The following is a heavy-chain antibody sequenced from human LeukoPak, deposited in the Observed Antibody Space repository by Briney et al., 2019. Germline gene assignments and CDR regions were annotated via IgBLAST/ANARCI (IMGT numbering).Heavy chain of an antibody. Sequence: SETLSLTCTVSGGSISSSSYYWGWIRQPPGKGLEWIGSIYYSGSTYYNPSLKSRVTISVDTSKNQFSLKLSSVTAADTAVYYCARLQVPAAKPRNFDYWGQGTLVTVSS. CDR1: GGSISSSSYY. CDR3: ARLQVPAAKPRNFDY. D-gene: IGHD2-2*01. V-gene: IGHV4-39*01. CDR2: IYYSGST. J-gene: IGHJ4*02.